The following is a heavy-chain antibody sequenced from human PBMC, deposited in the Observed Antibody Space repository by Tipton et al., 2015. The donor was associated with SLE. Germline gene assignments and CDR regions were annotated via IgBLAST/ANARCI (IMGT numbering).Heavy chain of an antibody. Sequence: QLVQSGGGLIQPGGSLRLSCAASGFTVSSNYMSWVRQAPGKGLEWVSVIYSGGSTYYADSVKGRFTISRDNSKNTLYLQMNSLRAEDTAVYYCARALVGYSYGYYYYYYMDVWGKGTTVTVSS. V-gene: IGHV3-53*01. J-gene: IGHJ6*03. CDR3: ARALVGYSYGYYYYYYMDV. CDR2: IYSGGST. CDR1: GFTVSSNY. D-gene: IGHD5-18*01.